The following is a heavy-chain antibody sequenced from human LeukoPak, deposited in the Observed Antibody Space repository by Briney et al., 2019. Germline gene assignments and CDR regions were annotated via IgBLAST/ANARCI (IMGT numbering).Heavy chain of an antibody. J-gene: IGHJ4*02. CDR3: VKGPRPDITVAHTVEN. Sequence: AGGSLRLCCAASGFIFSNYAMSWVRQVPGRGLEWVSTISSRGDSTYLADSVKGRFTISRDNSKNSLYLQMNTLRAEDTAVYYCVKGPRPDITVAHTVENWGQGTLVTVSS. CDR1: GFIFSNYA. V-gene: IGHV3-23*01. CDR2: ISSRGDST. D-gene: IGHD6-19*01.